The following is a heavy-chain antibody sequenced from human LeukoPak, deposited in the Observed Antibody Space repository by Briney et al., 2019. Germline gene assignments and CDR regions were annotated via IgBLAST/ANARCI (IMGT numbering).Heavy chain of an antibody. D-gene: IGHD4-11*01. V-gene: IGHV3-23*01. Sequence: PGGSLRLSCAASGFTFSSYWMHWVRQAPGKGLEWVSGISGSGITTHYRDSVKGRFTISRDNSKNTLYLQMNSLSAEDTAVYYCAKGRGSSNEGPGHWGQGTLVTVSS. CDR3: AKGRGSSNEGPGH. J-gene: IGHJ4*02. CDR2: ISGSGITT. CDR1: GFTFSSYW.